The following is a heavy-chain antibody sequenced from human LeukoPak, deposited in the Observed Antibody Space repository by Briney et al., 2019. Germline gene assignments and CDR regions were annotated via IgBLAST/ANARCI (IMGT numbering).Heavy chain of an antibody. CDR2: INPNSGGT. CDR3: AREESSGYDPNYYGMDV. Sequence: ASVKVSCKASGYTFTGYYMRWVRQAPGQGLEWMGWINPNSGGTNYAQKFQGRVTMTRDTSISTAYMELSRLRSDDTAVYYCAREESSGYDPNYYGMDVWGQGTTVTVSS. D-gene: IGHD5-12*01. J-gene: IGHJ6*02. V-gene: IGHV1-2*02. CDR1: GYTFTGYY.